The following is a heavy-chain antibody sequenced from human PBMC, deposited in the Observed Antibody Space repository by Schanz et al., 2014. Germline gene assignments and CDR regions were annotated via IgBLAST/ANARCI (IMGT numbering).Heavy chain of an antibody. J-gene: IGHJ6*02. CDR2: ISGSGGST. V-gene: IGHV3-23*04. Sequence: EVQVVESGGGLVQPGGSLRLSCEASGFTLTSYALTWVRQAPGKGLEWVAGISGSGGSTDYADSVKGRFIIPRDNSKNTLYLQMNSLRAEATAVYYCAKIRYDSSGYYLPYYGMDVWGQGTTVIVSS. CDR1: GFTLTSYA. D-gene: IGHD3-22*01. CDR3: AKIRYDSSGYYLPYYGMDV.